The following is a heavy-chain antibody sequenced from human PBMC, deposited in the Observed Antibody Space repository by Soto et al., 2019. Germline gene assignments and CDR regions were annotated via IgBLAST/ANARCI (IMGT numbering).Heavy chain of an antibody. V-gene: IGHV3-30*18. CDR3: AKESVETSYSYYGMDV. D-gene: IGHD4-4*01. CDR2: VSFDSKNK. Sequence: PGGSLRLSCAGSGFSFDAYGMHWFRQAPGKGLEWLTTVSFDSKNKYYIDSVEGRFTISRDNSKNMLFLQMNSLRHEDTAVYYCAKESVETSYSYYGMDVWGPGTTVTVSS. CDR1: GFSFDAYG. J-gene: IGHJ6*02.